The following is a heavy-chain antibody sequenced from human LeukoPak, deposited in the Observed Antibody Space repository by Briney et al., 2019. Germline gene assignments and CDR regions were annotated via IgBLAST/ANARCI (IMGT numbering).Heavy chain of an antibody. CDR1: GGSISSYY. V-gene: IGHV4-4*07. J-gene: IGHJ5*02. CDR2: IYTSGST. CDR3: ARDKVVVVPAASMGHNWFDP. Sequence: SETLYLTCTVSGGSISSYYWSWIRQPAGKGLEWIERIYTSGSTNYNPSLKSRVTMSVDTSKNQFSLKLSSVTAADTAVYYCARDKVVVVPAASMGHNWFDPWGQGTLVTVSS. D-gene: IGHD2-2*01.